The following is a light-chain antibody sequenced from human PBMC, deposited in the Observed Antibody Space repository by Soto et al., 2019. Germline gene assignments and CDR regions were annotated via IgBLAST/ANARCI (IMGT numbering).Light chain of an antibody. CDR2: AAS. CDR1: QGISNY. CDR3: QKYDSAPWT. Sequence: DIQMTQSPSSLSASVRDRVTITCRASQGISNYLAWYQQKPGKVPKLLIYAASTLQSGDPSRFSGSGSRTDFTLTISSLQHEDVATYYCQKYDSAPWTFGQGTKVEIK. V-gene: IGKV1-27*01. J-gene: IGKJ1*01.